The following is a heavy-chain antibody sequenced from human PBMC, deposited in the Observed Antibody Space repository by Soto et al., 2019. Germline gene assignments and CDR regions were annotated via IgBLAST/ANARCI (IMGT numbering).Heavy chain of an antibody. V-gene: IGHV3-21*01. CDR2: ISSSSSYI. CDR1: GFTFSSYS. J-gene: IGHJ3*02. Sequence: GWSLRLSCAASGFTFSSYSMNWVRQAPGKGLEWVSSISSSSSYIYYADSVKGRFTISRDNAKNSLYLQMNSLRAEDTAVYYCARDFGYSGSYDAFDIWGQGTMVTVSS. CDR3: ARDFGYSGSYDAFDI. D-gene: IGHD1-26*01.